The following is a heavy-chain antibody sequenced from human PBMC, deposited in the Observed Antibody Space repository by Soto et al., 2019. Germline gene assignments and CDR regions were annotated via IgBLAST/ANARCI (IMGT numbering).Heavy chain of an antibody. Sequence: QVQLVQSGAEVKKPGASVKVSCKASGYTFTSYAMHWVRQAPGQRLEWMGWINAGNGNTRYSQKFQGRVTITRDTSASTAYMELSSLRSEDTAVYYCARGPGGPDGPGDYWGQGTLVTVSS. J-gene: IGHJ4*02. CDR1: GYTFTSYA. CDR2: INAGNGNT. CDR3: ARGPGGPDGPGDY. D-gene: IGHD2-15*01. V-gene: IGHV1-3*01.